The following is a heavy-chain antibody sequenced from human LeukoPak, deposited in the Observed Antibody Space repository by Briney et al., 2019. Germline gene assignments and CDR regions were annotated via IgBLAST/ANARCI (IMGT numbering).Heavy chain of an antibody. J-gene: IGHJ4*02. Sequence: SETLSLTCTVSGGSIFSSNSYWGWIRQPPGKGLEWIGSIYYSGNTYYNPSLTSRVTILVDTSKNQFSLKLSSVTAADTALYYCARGQYDILTGYYLQFDYWGQGTLVTVSS. CDR3: ARGQYDILTGYYLQFDY. CDR1: GGSIFSSNSY. V-gene: IGHV4-39*07. CDR2: IYYSGNT. D-gene: IGHD3-9*01.